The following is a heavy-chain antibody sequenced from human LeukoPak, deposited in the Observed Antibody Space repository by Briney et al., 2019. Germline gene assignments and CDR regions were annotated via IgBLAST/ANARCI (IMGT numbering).Heavy chain of an antibody. V-gene: IGHV1-18*04. Sequence: ASVKVSCKASGYTFITYGIDWVRLAPGQGLEWLGWISPYNDNTIYARKFLGRVTVTADTSTNTAYMELRSLTSDDTAIYFCAREPQSEGGFDVWGEGTTVTVSS. CDR3: AREPQSEGGFDV. CDR1: GYTFITYG. J-gene: IGHJ6*04. CDR2: ISPYNDNT.